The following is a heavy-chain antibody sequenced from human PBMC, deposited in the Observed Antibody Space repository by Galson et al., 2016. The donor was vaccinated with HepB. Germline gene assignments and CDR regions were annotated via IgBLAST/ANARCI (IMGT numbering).Heavy chain of an antibody. CDR2: VSGSGDST. CDR1: GFTFSSYA. D-gene: IGHD6-19*01. Sequence: SLRLSCAASGFTFSSYAMNWVRQAPGKGLEWVSGVSGSGDSTYDADSVKGRFTISRDNSKNTLYLQMNSLRAEDTALYYCARNPTQWLVQGVYFDYWGQGTLVTVSS. J-gene: IGHJ4*02. V-gene: IGHV3-23*01. CDR3: ARNPTQWLVQGVYFDY.